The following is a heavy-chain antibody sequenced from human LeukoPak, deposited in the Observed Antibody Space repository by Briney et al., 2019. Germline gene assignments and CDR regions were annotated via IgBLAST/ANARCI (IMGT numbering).Heavy chain of an antibody. J-gene: IGHJ3*02. CDR1: GFTFSSYA. D-gene: IGHD1-7*01. Sequence: PGGSLRLSCAASGFTFSSYAMHWVRQAPGKGLEYVSAINTNGGSTYYANSVKGRFTISRDNSKNTLYLQIGSLRAEDMAVYYCARLPGTTNAFDIWGQGTMVTVSS. V-gene: IGHV3-64*01. CDR3: ARLPGTTNAFDI. CDR2: INTNGGST.